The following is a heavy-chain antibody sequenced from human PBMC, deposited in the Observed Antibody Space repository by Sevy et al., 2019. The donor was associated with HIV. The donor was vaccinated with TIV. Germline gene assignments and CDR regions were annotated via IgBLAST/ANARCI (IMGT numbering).Heavy chain of an antibody. CDR3: ARAIRSPVGPFYYFDY. Sequence: SETLSLTCAVSGGSISSSNWWSWVRQPPGKGLEWIGEIYRSGSTNYNPSLKIRVAISVDKSKNQFSLKLSSVPAADTAVYYCARAIRSPVGPFYYFDYWGQGTLVTVSS. CDR2: IYRSGST. J-gene: IGHJ4*02. V-gene: IGHV4-4*02. CDR1: GGSISSSNW. D-gene: IGHD5-12*01.